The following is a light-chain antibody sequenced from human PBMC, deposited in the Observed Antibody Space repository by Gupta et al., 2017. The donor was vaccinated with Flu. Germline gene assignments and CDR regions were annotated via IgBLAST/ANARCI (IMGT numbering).Light chain of an antibody. V-gene: IGLV2-14*01. CDR3: SSYTSTSTLYV. CDR1: SSDIGGYNY. CDR2: EVT. J-gene: IGLJ1*01. Sequence: QSALTQPASVSGTPGQSITISCTGTSSDIGGYNYVSWYQQHPGKAPKLMTYEVTNRPSGVSDRFSGSKSGSTASLTISGLQAEDEADYYCSSYTSTSTLYVFGGGTKVTVL.